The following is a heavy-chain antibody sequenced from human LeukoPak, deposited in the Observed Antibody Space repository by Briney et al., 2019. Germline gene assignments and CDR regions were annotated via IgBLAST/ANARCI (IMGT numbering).Heavy chain of an antibody. CDR2: IYYSGYT. V-gene: IGHV4-39*07. D-gene: IGHD6-19*01. Sequence: SETLSLTCTVSGGSISSSYYYWGWIRQPPGKGLEWIGSIYYSGYTYYNPSLKSRVTVSVDTSKNQFSLKLSSVTAADTAVYYCARFEGISSGWDYFDYWGQGTLVTVSS. CDR1: GGSISSSYYY. J-gene: IGHJ4*02. CDR3: ARFEGISSGWDYFDY.